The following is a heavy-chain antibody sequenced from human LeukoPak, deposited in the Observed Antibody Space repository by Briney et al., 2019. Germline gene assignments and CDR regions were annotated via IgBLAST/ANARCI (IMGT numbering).Heavy chain of an antibody. V-gene: IGHV1-18*01. D-gene: IGHD1-26*01. J-gene: IGHJ4*02. CDR3: ARSGRGTYYYFDY. CDR1: GYTFTRYG. Sequence: GASVKVSCKASGYTFTRYGMSWVRQAPGQGLEWMGWISGSNGNTNYAQKLQGRVTMTTDTSTGTAYMELRSLRSDDTAVYYCARSGRGTYYYFDYWGRGTLVTVSS. CDR2: ISGSNGNT.